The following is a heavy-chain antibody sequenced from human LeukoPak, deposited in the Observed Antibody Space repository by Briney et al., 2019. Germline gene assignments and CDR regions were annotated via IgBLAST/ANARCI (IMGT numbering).Heavy chain of an antibody. CDR1: GGTFSSYA. CDR2: IIPIFGTA. J-gene: IGHJ3*02. Sequence: GPPVKVSCKASGGTFSSYAISWVRQAPGQGLEWMGGIIPIFGTANYAQKFQGRVTITADKSTSTAYMELSSLRSEDTAVYYCARDEQQHYEDYAFDIWGQGTMVTVSS. V-gene: IGHV1-69*06. CDR3: ARDEQQHYEDYAFDI. D-gene: IGHD6-13*01.